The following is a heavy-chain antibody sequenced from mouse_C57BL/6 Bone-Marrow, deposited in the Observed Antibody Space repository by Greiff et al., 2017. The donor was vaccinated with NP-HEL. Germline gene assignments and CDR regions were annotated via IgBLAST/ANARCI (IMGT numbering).Heavy chain of an antibody. D-gene: IGHD1-1*01. V-gene: IGHV1-19*01. CDR2: INPYNGGT. CDR3: ARAYYYGTYYFDY. J-gene: IGHJ2*01. Sequence: DVQLQESGPVLVKPGASVKMSCKASGYTFTDYYMNWVKQSHGKSLEWIGVINPYNGGTSYNQKFKGKATLTVDKSSSTAYMELNSLTSEDSAVYYCARAYYYGTYYFDYWGQGTTLTVSS. CDR1: GYTFTDYY.